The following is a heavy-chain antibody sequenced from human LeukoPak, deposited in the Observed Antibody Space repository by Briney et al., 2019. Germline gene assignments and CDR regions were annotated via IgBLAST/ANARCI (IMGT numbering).Heavy chain of an antibody. D-gene: IGHD1-26*01. J-gene: IGHJ4*02. CDR2: IYYSGST. V-gene: IGHV4-59*08. CDR3: ASGSYYFDY. Sequence: PSETLSLTCTVSGGSISSYYWSWLRQTPGQGLEWIGYIYYSGSTKYNPSLKSRVTISVDTSKNQFSLKLSSVTAADTAVYYCASGSYYFDYWGQGTLVTVSS. CDR1: GGSISSYY.